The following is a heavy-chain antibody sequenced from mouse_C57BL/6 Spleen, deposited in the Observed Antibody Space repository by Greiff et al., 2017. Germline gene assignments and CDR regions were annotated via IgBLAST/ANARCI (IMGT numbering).Heavy chain of an antibody. CDR2: IHPNSGST. J-gene: IGHJ2*01. CDR3: ARETPFDY. CDR1: GYTFTSYW. V-gene: IGHV1-64*01. Sequence: VQLKESGAELVKPGASVKLSCKASGYTFTSYWMHWVKQRPGQGLEWIGMIHPNSGSTNYNEKFKSKATLTVDKSSSTAYMQLSSLTSEDSAVYYCARETPFDYWGQGTTLTVSS.